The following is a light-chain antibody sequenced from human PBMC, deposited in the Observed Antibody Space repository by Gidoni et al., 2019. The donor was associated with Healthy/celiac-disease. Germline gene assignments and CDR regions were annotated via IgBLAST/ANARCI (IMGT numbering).Light chain of an antibody. Sequence: DIQMTQSPSTLSASVGDRVTIPCRASQSISSWLAWYQQKPGKAPKLLIYDASSLESGVPSRFSGSGSGTEFTRTISSLQPDDFATYYCQQYNSYSPYTFXQXTKLEIK. V-gene: IGKV1-5*01. CDR2: DAS. J-gene: IGKJ2*01. CDR3: QQYNSYSPYT. CDR1: QSISSW.